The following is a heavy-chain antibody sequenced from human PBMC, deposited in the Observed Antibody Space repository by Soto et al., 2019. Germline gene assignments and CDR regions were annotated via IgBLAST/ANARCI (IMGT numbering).Heavy chain of an antibody. CDR2: ISFDGNTQ. V-gene: IGHV3-30-3*01. Sequence: QVQLVESGGGVVLPGRSLRLSCAVSGFTFRNHGMHWVRQAPGKGLEWVAVISFDGNTQYYADSVKGRFSVSRDNYEDSLFLQMDSLRAEDTAVYYCARVTLGFAIGHGMDVWGHGNTVSVSS. D-gene: IGHD2-21*01. CDR3: ARVTLGFAIGHGMDV. CDR1: GFTFRNHG. J-gene: IGHJ6*02.